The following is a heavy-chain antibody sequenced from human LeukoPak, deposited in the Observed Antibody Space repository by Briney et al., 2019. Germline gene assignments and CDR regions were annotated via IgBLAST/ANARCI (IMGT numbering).Heavy chain of an antibody. D-gene: IGHD3-10*01. Sequence: SVKVSCKASGGTFSSYAISWVRQAPGQGLEWMRGIIPIFGTANYAQKFQGRVTITADESTSTAYMELSSLRSEDTAVYYCAKGGFGFGDAFDIWGQGTMVTVSS. CDR1: GGTFSSYA. CDR3: AKGGFGFGDAFDI. CDR2: IIPIFGTA. V-gene: IGHV1-69*01. J-gene: IGHJ3*02.